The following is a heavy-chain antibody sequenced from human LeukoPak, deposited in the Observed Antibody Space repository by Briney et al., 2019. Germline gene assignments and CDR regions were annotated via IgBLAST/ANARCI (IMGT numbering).Heavy chain of an antibody. Sequence: IIPIFGTANYAQKFHRRVTISTDESTRTAYMELSSLRSEDTAVYYCARLAAAGFGYFDYWGQGTLVTVSS. CDR2: IIPIFGTA. D-gene: IGHD6-13*01. V-gene: IGHV1-69*05. J-gene: IGHJ4*02. CDR3: ARLAAAGFGYFDY.